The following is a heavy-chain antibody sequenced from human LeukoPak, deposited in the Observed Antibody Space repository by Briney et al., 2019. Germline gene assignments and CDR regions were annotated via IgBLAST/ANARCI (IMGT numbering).Heavy chain of an antibody. CDR2: INPSGGST. J-gene: IGHJ4*02. CDR3: AREGSSSSKRSNQPQQNFDY. Sequence: ASVKVSCKASGYTFTGYYMHWVRQAPGQGLEWMGIINPSGGSTSYAQKFQGRVTMTRDMSTSTVYMELSSLRSEDTAVYYCAREGSSSSKRSNQPQQNFDYWGQGTLVTVSS. CDR1: GYTFTGYY. V-gene: IGHV1-46*01. D-gene: IGHD6-6*01.